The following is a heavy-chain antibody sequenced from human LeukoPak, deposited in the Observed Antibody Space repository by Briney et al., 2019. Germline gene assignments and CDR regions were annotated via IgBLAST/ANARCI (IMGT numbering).Heavy chain of an antibody. CDR2: IITIFGTA. V-gene: IGHV1-69*13. D-gene: IGHD2-2*01. J-gene: IGHJ5*02. CDR1: GGTFSSYA. CDR3: ARAWDIVVVPAALYPIDP. Sequence: GASVKVSCKASGGTFSSYAISWVRQAPGQGLEWMGGIITIFGTANYAQKFQGRVTITADESTSTAYMELSSLRSEDTAVYYCARAWDIVVVPAALYPIDPWGQGTLVTVSS.